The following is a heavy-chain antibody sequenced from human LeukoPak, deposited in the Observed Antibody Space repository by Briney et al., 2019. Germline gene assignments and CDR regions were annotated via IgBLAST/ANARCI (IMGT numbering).Heavy chain of an antibody. V-gene: IGHV3-48*01. Sequence: PGGSLRLSCGASGFTFSSYSMNWVRQAPGKGLEWVSYISSSSSTIYYADSVKGRFTISRDNAKNSLYLQMNSLRAEDTAVYYCARPEGATTTYWGQGTLVTVSS. CDR1: GFTFSSYS. D-gene: IGHD1-26*01. J-gene: IGHJ4*02. CDR3: ARPEGATTTY. CDR2: ISSSSSTI.